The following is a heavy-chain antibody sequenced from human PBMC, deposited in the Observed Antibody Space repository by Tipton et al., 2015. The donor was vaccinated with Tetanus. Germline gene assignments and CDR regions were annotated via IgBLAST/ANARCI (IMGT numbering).Heavy chain of an antibody. CDR3: ARRRTNTNLFFWYES. Sequence: VQLVQSGAEVKKPGESLKISCRASGYSFPNYYIAWVRHMPGKGLEWMGTIHPGDSIAENSPSFRGQVTISADKSINTAYLQWSSLKASDTAIYYCARRRTNTNLFFWYESWGQGTLVAVSS. V-gene: IGHV5-51*01. D-gene: IGHD1/OR15-1a*01. J-gene: IGHJ5*01. CDR2: IHPGDSIA. CDR1: GYSFPNYY.